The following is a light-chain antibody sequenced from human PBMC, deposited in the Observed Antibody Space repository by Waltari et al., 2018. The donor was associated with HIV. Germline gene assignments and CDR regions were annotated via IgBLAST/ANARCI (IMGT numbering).Light chain of an antibody. V-gene: IGKV1-5*03. CDR2: KAS. J-gene: IGKJ2*01. CDR1: QIIDNW. Sequence: DVQMTQSPSTLSAGVGDKVTITCRASQIIDNWLAWYQQKPGKSPKLLIYKASYLESGVPSRFSGSVSGADFTLIIDGLQPDDFATYYCQQYNSHSYALGQGTKVDVK. CDR3: QQYNSHSYA.